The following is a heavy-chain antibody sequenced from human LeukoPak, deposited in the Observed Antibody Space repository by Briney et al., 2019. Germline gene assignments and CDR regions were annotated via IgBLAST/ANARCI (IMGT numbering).Heavy chain of an antibody. CDR3: ARGFEYGSFDY. V-gene: IGHV1-2*02. CDR2: VNPDKRNT. J-gene: IGHJ4*02. Sequence: ASVKVSCKASGYTFTGHFIHWVRQAPGQGLEWMGWVNPDKRNTNYAQKFQGRVTMTRDTSISTAYMELSSLRYDDTAVYYCARGFEYGSFDYWGQGTLVTVSS. D-gene: IGHD2/OR15-2a*01. CDR1: GYTFTGHF.